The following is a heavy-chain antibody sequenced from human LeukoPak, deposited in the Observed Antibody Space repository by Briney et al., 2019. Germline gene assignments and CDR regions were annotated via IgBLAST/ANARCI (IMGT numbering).Heavy chain of an antibody. J-gene: IGHJ4*02. V-gene: IGHV3-48*04. Sequence: GGSLRLSCAASGFTFSTYKMNWVRQAPGKGLEWVSYITRSGSAIYYADSVKGRFTISRDNAKNSLYLQMNSLRAEDTAVYYCAREFGYWGQGTLVTVSS. CDR1: GFTFSTYK. CDR3: AREFGY. CDR2: ITRSGSAI.